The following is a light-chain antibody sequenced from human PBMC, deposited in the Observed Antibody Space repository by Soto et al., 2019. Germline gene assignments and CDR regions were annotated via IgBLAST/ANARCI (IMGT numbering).Light chain of an antibody. J-gene: IGKJ5*01. V-gene: IGKV3D-15*01. Sequence: EIVITHSPATLSVSPVERATLSCRASQSVSSNLAWYQQGPGQAPRLLIYGASTRATGISARFSGSGSGTEFTLTISSLQSEDFAVYFCQEYKNWPAITFGQGTRLEIK. CDR1: QSVSSN. CDR2: GAS. CDR3: QEYKNWPAIT.